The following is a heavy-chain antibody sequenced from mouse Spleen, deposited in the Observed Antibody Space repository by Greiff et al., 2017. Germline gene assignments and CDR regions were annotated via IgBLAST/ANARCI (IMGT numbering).Heavy chain of an antibody. J-gene: IGHJ4*01. CDR2: ISSGSSTI. Sequence: EVKVVESGGGLVQPGGSRKLSCAASGFTFSSFGMHWVRQAPEKGLEWVAYISSGSSTIYYADTVKGRFTISRDNPKNTLFLQMTSLRSEDTAMYYCASQRPYAMDYWGQGTSVTVSS. V-gene: IGHV5-17*02. CDR1: GFTFSSFG. CDR3: ASQRPYAMDY.